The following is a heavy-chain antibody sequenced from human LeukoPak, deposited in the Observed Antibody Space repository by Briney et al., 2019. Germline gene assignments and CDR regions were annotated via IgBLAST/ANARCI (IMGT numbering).Heavy chain of an antibody. CDR2: IIPLLGTA. D-gene: IGHD3-22*01. V-gene: IGHV1-69*13. Sequence: GASVKVSCKASGGTFSTYAISWVRQAPGQGLEWMGGIIPLLGTANYAQKFQGRLTITADEFTGTAYMELSSLRSEDTALLYCASNTNYYENTGHYVFDSWGQGTLVTVSS. J-gene: IGHJ4*02. CDR1: GGTFSTYA. CDR3: ASNTNYYENTGHYVFDS.